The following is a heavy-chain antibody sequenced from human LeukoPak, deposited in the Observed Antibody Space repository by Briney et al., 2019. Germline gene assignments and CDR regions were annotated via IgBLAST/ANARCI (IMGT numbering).Heavy chain of an antibody. J-gene: IGHJ4*02. CDR1: GGSISSYY. CDR2: IYYSGST. Sequence: SETLSLTCTVSGGSISSYYWSWLRQPPGKGLEWIGYIYYSGSTNYDPSLKSRVTISVDTSKNQFSLKLSSVTAADTAVYYCARLSRPTPLSSSKYYFDYWGQGTLVTVSS. V-gene: IGHV4-59*01. D-gene: IGHD6-6*01. CDR3: ARLSRPTPLSSSKYYFDY.